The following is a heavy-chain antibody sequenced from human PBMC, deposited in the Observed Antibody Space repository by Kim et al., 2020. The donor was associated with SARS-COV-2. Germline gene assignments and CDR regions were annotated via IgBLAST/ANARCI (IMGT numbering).Heavy chain of an antibody. Sequence: GDSDTRYSPSFQGQVTISADKSISTAYLQWSSLKASDTAMYYCSRGFFDYWGQGTLVTVSS. CDR3: SRGFFDY. V-gene: IGHV5-51*01. CDR2: GDSDT. J-gene: IGHJ4*02. D-gene: IGHD3-10*01.